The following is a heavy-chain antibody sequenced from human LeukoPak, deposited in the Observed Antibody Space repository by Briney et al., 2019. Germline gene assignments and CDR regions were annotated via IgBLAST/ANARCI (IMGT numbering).Heavy chain of an antibody. D-gene: IGHD6-6*01. CDR2: ISGGSGHI. CDR1: RFTFSNYS. J-gene: IGHJ4*02. CDR3: ARVDAALDY. Sequence: PGGSLRLSCAASRFTFSNYSMNWVRQAPGKGLEWVSSISGGSGHIYYADSVKGRFTISRDNARNSLYLQMNSLRAEDTAIYYCARVDAALDYWGQGTLVSVSS. V-gene: IGHV3-21*01.